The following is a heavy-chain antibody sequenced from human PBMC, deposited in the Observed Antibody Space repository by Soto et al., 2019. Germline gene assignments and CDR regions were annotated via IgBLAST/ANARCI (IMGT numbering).Heavy chain of an antibody. CDR2: MNPNSGNT. J-gene: IGHJ6*02. CDR1: GYTFTSYD. CDR3: ARDRAYYYGSGSYYGMDV. V-gene: IGHV1-8*01. D-gene: IGHD3-10*01. Sequence: ASVKVSCKASGYTFTSYDINWVRQATGQGLEWMGWMNPNSGNTGYAQKFQGRVTMTRNTSISTAYMELRSLRSEDTAVYYCARDRAYYYGSGSYYGMDVWGQGTMVTVSS.